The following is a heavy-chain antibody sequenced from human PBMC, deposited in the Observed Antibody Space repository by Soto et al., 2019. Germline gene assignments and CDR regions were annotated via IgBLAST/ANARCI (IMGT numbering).Heavy chain of an antibody. D-gene: IGHD6-6*01. J-gene: IGHJ5*02. CDR1: GGSFSGYY. CDR3: ARTYSSSSRALRIWWFDP. V-gene: IGHV4-34*01. CDR2: INHSGST. Sequence: ASETLSLTCAVYGGSFSGYYWSWIRQPPGKGLEWIGEINHSGSTNYNPSLKSRVTISVDTSKNQFSLKLSSVTAADTAVYYCARTYSSSSRALRIWWFDPWGQGTLVTVSS.